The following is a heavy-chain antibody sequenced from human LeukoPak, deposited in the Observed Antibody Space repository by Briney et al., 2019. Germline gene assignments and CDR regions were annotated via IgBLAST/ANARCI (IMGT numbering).Heavy chain of an antibody. CDR2: IIPIFGTA. J-gene: IGHJ6*04. Sequence: ASVKVSCKASGGTFSSYAISWVRQAPGQGLEWMGGIIPIFGTANYAQKFQGRVTITADKSTSTAYMELSSLRSEETAVYYCARDLATMVRGVKIYGMDVWGKGTTVTVSS. CDR1: GGTFSSYA. CDR3: ARDLATMVRGVKIYGMDV. D-gene: IGHD3-10*01. V-gene: IGHV1-69*06.